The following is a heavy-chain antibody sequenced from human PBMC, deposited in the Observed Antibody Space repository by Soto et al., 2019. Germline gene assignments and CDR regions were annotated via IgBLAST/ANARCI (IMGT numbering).Heavy chain of an antibody. CDR3: ARDQSAVAMRCFQH. D-gene: IGHD6-19*01. Sequence: EVQLVESGGGLVKPGGSLRLSCAASGFTFSSYSMNWVRQAPGKGLEWVSSISSSSSYIYYADSVKGRFTISRDNAKNSLYLQMNSLRAEDTAVYYCARDQSAVAMRCFQHWGQGTLVTVSS. CDR1: GFTFSSYS. V-gene: IGHV3-21*01. J-gene: IGHJ1*01. CDR2: ISSSSSYI.